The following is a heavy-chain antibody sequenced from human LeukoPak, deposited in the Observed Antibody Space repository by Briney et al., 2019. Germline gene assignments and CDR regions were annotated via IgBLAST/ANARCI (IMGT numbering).Heavy chain of an antibody. CDR3: ASQYYYDSSGYHLDY. D-gene: IGHD3-22*01. Sequence: SETLSLTCAVSGGSISSGGYSWSWIRQPPGKGLEWIGYIYHSGSTYYNPSLKSRVTISVDRSKNQFSLKLSSVTAADTAVYYCASQYYYDSSGYHLDYWGQGTLVTVSS. CDR2: IYHSGST. V-gene: IGHV4-30-2*01. J-gene: IGHJ4*02. CDR1: GGSISSGGYS.